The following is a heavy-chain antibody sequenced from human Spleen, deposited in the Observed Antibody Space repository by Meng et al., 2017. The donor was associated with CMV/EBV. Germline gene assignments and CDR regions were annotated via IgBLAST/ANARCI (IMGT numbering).Heavy chain of an antibody. J-gene: IGHJ4*02. CDR1: GFTFSDYT. V-gene: IGHV3-30*04. CDR3: ARGGSNSGYDWYFDY. CDR2: ISYDGSNK. Sequence: GGSLRLSCAVFGFTFSDYTMHWVRQAPGKGLEWVADISYDGSNKYYADSVKGRFTISRDNSKHTRYLQMNSLRAEDTAVYYCARGGSNSGYDWYFDYWGQGTLVTVSS. D-gene: IGHD5-12*01.